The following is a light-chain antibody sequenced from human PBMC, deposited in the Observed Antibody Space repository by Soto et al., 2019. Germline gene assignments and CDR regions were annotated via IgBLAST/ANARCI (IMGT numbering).Light chain of an antibody. Sequence: QSALTQPASVSGSPGQSITISCTGTSSDVGGYNYVSWYQQHPGKAPKLMIYDVSNRPSGVSNRFSGSKSGNTASLTISGLQAEDEADYYCSSDTSSSTPYVGFGGGTKLTVL. CDR1: SSDVGGYNY. CDR3: SSDTSSSTPYVG. V-gene: IGLV2-14*01. CDR2: DVS. J-gene: IGLJ2*01.